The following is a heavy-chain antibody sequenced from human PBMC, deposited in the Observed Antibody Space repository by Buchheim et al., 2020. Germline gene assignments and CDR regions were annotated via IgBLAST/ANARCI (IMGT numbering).Heavy chain of an antibody. V-gene: IGHV3-30*03. CDR3: ATEEGDY. J-gene: IGHJ4*02. CDR1: GFTFSSYG. Sequence: QVQLVESGGGVVQPGRSPRLSCAASGFTFSSYGMHWVRQAPGKGLEWVAVISYDGSNKYYADSVKGRFTISRDNSKNTLYLQMNSLRAEDTAVYYCATEEGDYWGQGTL. CDR2: ISYDGSNK.